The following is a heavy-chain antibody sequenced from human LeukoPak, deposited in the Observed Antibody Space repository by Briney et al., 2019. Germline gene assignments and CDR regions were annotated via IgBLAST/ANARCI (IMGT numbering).Heavy chain of an antibody. CDR3: ARTFDY. J-gene: IGHJ4*02. Sequence: PSETLSLTCTVSGGSISSSSWHWGWIRQPPGKGLEWIGSIHHSGSTYYNSSLKSRVTVSVDTPKNQFSLKLTSVTAADTAVYYCARTFDYWGQGTLVTVSS. CDR1: GGSISSSSWH. CDR2: IHHSGST. V-gene: IGHV4-39*01.